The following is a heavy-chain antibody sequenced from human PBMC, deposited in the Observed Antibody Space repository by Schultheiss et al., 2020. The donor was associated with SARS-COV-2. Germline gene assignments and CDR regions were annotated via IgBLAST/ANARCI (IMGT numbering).Heavy chain of an antibody. CDR2: INHSGST. CDR3: ARGHICHHYMDV. Sequence: GSLRLSCAVYGGSFSGYYWSWIRQPPGKGLEWIGEINHSGSTNYNPSLKSRVTTSVDTSKKQFSLKLRSVTAADTAVYYCARGHICHHYMDVWGKGTTVTVSS. J-gene: IGHJ6*03. D-gene: IGHD2-21*01. CDR1: GGSFSGYY. V-gene: IGHV4-34*01.